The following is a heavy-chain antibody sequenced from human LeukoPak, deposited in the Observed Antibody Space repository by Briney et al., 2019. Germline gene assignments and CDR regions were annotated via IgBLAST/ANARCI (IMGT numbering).Heavy chain of an antibody. CDR1: GGSFSGYY. CDR2: INHSGST. V-gene: IGHV4-34*01. D-gene: IGHD6-19*01. J-gene: IGHJ3*02. Sequence: PSETLSLTCAVYGGSFSGYYWSWIRQPPEKGMEWIGEINHSGSTNYNPSLKSRVTISVDTSKNQFSLKLSSVTAADTAVYYCARSGWYSFDIWGQGTMVTVSS. CDR3: ARSGWYSFDI.